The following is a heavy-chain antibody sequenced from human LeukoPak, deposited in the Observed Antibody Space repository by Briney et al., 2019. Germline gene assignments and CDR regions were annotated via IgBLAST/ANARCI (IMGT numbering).Heavy chain of an antibody. CDR2: IISRRDYI. V-gene: IGHV3-21*01. J-gene: IGHJ5*02. CDR3: ARGKTSQNIVTRKTYNWFDP. CDR1: GFTFSIYG. D-gene: IGHD2/OR15-2a*01. Sequence: NTGGSLRLSCAASGFTFSIYGMNWVRQAPGKGLEWDSSIISRRDYIYYADSVKGRFSISRDNAKNSLYLQMKSLRAEDTAVYYCARGKTSQNIVTRKTYNWFDPWGQGTLVTVSS.